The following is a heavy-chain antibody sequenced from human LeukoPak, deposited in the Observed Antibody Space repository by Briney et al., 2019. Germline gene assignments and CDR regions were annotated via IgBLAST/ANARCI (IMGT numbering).Heavy chain of an antibody. CDR3: ARSAEWLRNAFDI. D-gene: IGHD5-12*01. CDR2: LHNSGNS. V-gene: IGHV4-59*01. CDR1: GASTSHFY. Sequence: SETLSLTCTVSGASTSHFYWNWIRKPPGKGLEWIGYLHNSGNSKHSPSLKSRVTISIDTSKNQFSLQLTSVTAADTAMYFCARSAEWLRNAFDIWGQGTLVIVSS. J-gene: IGHJ3*02.